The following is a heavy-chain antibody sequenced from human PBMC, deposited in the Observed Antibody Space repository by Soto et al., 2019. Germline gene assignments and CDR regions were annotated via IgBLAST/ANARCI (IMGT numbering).Heavy chain of an antibody. CDR1: GFTFSSYW. V-gene: IGHV3-74*01. Sequence: EVQLVESGGGLVQPGGSLRLSCAASGFTFSSYWMHWVRQAPGKGLVWVSRINSDGSSTSYADSVKGRFTISRDNAKNTLYLQMNSLRAEDTAVYYCAREVVEQWRRADAFDILGQGTMVTVSS. D-gene: IGHD6-19*01. CDR2: INSDGSST. J-gene: IGHJ3*02. CDR3: AREVVEQWRRADAFDI.